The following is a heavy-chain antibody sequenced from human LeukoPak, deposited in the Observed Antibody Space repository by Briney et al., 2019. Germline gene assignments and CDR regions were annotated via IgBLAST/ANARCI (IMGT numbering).Heavy chain of an antibody. J-gene: IGHJ3*02. D-gene: IGHD3-3*01. CDR1: GFTFDDYA. CDR3: AKDMKDVAIFGVVIILDPLFDI. Sequence: RSGGSLRLSCAASGFTFDDYAMHWVRQAPGKGLEWVSLISGDGGSTYYADSVKGRFTISRDNSKNSLYLQMNSLRTEDTALYYCAKDMKDVAIFGVVIILDPLFDIQGQGTMVTVSS. V-gene: IGHV3-43*02. CDR2: ISGDGGST.